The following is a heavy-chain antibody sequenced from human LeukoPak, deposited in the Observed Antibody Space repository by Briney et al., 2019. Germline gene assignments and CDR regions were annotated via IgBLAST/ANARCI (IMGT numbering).Heavy chain of an antibody. D-gene: IGHD3-3*01. CDR2: ISYDGSNK. Sequence: GVSLRLSCAASGFTFSSYAMHWVRQAPGKGLEWVAVISYDGSNKYYADSVKGRFTISRDNSKNTLYLQMNSLRAEDTAVYYCARVETYYDFWSGYLTSSKYYYYDMDVWGQGTTVTVSS. CDR1: GFTFSSYA. V-gene: IGHV3-30*04. CDR3: ARVETYYDFWSGYLTSSKYYYYDMDV. J-gene: IGHJ6*02.